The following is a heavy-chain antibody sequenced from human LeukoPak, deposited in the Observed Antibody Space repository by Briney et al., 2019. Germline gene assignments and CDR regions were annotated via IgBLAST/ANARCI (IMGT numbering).Heavy chain of an antibody. D-gene: IGHD2-15*01. CDR3: ARRLLGYCSGGSCYSGYFQH. J-gene: IGHJ1*01. V-gene: IGHV4-59*12. Sequence: SETLSLTCSVSGGSIGTYYWSWIRQPPGKGLEWIGYIYYSGSTRHNPSLKGRVTISADTSKNQFSLKLNSVTAADTAMYYCARRLLGYCSGGSCYSGYFQHWGQGTLVTVSS. CDR1: GGSIGTYY. CDR2: IYYSGST.